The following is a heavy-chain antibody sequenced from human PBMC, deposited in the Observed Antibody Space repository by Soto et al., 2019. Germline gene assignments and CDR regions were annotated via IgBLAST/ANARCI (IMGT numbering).Heavy chain of an antibody. CDR2: LYWDDDK. V-gene: IGHV2-5*02. CDR1: GFSLSTSGVG. J-gene: IGHJ4*02. D-gene: IGHD7-27*01. CDR3: ARTSVNWGSRGLVDY. Sequence: QITLKESGPTLVKPTQALTLTCTFSGFSLSTSGVGVGWIRQPPGKALEWLAFLYWDDDKRYSPSLKSRLTIAKDPSKNQVLLTMTTMDPVNTATYYFARTSVNWGSRGLVDYWGQGTLVTVAS.